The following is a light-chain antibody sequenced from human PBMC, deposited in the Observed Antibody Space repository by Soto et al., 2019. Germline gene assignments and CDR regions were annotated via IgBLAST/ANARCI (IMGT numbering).Light chain of an antibody. J-gene: IGLJ1*01. CDR1: SSDVGGYNY. CDR3: RSYTSSSTYV. Sequence: QSVLTQPASVSGSPGQSITISCTGTSSDVGGYNYVSWYQQRPGKAPKLMIYDVSNRPSGVSNRFSGSKSGNTASLTISGLQAEDEADYYCRSYTSSSTYVFGTGTKVTVL. CDR2: DVS. V-gene: IGLV2-14*01.